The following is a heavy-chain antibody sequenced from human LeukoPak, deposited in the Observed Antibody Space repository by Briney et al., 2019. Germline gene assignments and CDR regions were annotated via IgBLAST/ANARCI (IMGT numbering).Heavy chain of an antibody. Sequence: GASVKVSCKVSGYTLTELSMHWVRQAPGKGLEWMGGFDPEDGETIYAQKFQGRVTMTEDTSTDTAYMELSSLRSEDTAVYYCATGPLSGYSSGWSLSYWGQGTLVTVSS. CDR2: FDPEDGET. D-gene: IGHD6-19*01. V-gene: IGHV1-24*01. CDR3: ATGPLSGYSSGWSLSY. CDR1: GYTLTELS. J-gene: IGHJ4*02.